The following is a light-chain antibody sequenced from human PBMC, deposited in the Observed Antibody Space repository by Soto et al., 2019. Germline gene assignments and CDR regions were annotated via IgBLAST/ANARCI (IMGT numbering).Light chain of an antibody. J-gene: IGKJ2*01. CDR2: GAS. V-gene: IGKV3-20*01. Sequence: EIVLTQSPGTLSLSPGERAALSCRASQSVPGNYLAWYQQKPGQSPRLLIYGASRRDPDIPDRFSGSGSGTDFTLTISGLEPDDVAVYYCQQYGSSLYTFGQGTKVEI. CDR1: QSVPGNY. CDR3: QQYGSSLYT.